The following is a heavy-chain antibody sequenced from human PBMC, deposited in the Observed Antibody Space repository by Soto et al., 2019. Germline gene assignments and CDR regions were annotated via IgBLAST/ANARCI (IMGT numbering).Heavy chain of an antibody. CDR2: ISTSIDAT. D-gene: IGHD6-6*01. J-gene: IGHJ4*02. V-gene: IGHV3-23*01. CDR3: VKDRTVAARNFDY. CDR1: GFAFSNYA. Sequence: EVQLSESGGGLVQPGGSLRLSCAASGFAFSNYAMHWVGQAPGKGLEWVSSISTSIDATYYADSVKGRFTISRDDSKNTLYLQMNSLRAEDSAVYYCVKDRTVAARNFDYWGQGTQVTVSS.